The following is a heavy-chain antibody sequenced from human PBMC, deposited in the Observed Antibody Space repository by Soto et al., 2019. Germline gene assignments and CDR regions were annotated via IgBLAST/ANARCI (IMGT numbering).Heavy chain of an antibody. V-gene: IGHV4-34*01. J-gene: IGHJ4*02. CDR1: GGSLKSGGYY. CDR3: ARDKITGLFDY. D-gene: IGHD2-8*02. CDR2: INHSGST. Sequence: PSETLSLTCTVSGGSLKSGGYYWTWIRQPPGTGLEWIGEINHSGSTNYNPSLKSRVTISVDTSKNQFSLKLTSVTAADTAVYYCARDKITGLFDYWGQGTLVTVSS.